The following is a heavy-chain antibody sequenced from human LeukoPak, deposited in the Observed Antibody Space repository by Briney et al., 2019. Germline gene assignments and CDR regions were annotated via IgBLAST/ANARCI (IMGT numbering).Heavy chain of an antibody. CDR2: IYYSGST. J-gene: IGHJ4*02. Sequence: SETLSLTCTVSGGSISTYYWSWIRQPPGKGLEWIGYIYYSGSTNYNPSLKRRVTLSVDTSKHQFSLKLSSVTAADTAVYYCARVPQYCSSTSCFLGYFDYWGQATLVTVPS. D-gene: IGHD2-2*01. CDR3: ARVPQYCSSTSCFLGYFDY. V-gene: IGHV4-59*01. CDR1: GGSISTYY.